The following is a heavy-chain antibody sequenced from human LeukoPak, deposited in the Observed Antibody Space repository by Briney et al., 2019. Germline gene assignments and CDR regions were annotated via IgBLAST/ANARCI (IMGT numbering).Heavy chain of an antibody. V-gene: IGHV6-1*01. Sequence: SQTLSLTSALSDDSVSTNSAAWNWIRQSPSKGLEWLGSTYYRAKWYNYYAVSVKRRLTHKPSTSMNQLALQLNSVTPEDTAGYYCARGVVTTQYYYYYMDVWGKGTAVTVSS. CDR3: ARGVVTTQYYYYYMDV. D-gene: IGHD4-23*01. CDR2: TYYRAKWYN. CDR1: DDSVSTNSAA. J-gene: IGHJ6*03.